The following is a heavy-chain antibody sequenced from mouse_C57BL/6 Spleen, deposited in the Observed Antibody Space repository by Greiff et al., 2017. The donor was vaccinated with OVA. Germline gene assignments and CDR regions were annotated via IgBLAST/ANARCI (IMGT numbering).Heavy chain of an antibody. D-gene: IGHD1-1*01. V-gene: IGHV1-61*01. CDR2: IYPSDSET. CDR1: GYTFTSYW. CDR3: VITTVVASEY. J-gene: IGHJ2*01. Sequence: QVQLQQPGAELVRPGSSVKLSCKASGYTFTSYWMDWVKQRPGQGLEWIGNIYPSDSETHYNQKFKDKATLTVDKSSSTAYMQLSSLTSEDSAVYYCVITTVVASEYWGQGTTLTVSS.